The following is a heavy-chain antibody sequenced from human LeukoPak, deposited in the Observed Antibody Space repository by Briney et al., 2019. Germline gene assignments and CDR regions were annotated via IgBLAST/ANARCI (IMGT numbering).Heavy chain of an antibody. V-gene: IGHV3-21*01. J-gene: IGHJ4*02. CDR1: GGSISSSS. D-gene: IGHD2-15*01. Sequence: ETLSLTCTVSGGSISSSSYYWGWIRQAPGKGLEWVSSISSSSSYIYYADSVKGRFTISRDNAKNSLYLQMNSLRAEDTAVYYCARATYCSGGSCYPYYFDYWGQGTLATVSS. CDR2: ISSSSSYI. CDR3: ARATYCSGGSCYPYYFDY.